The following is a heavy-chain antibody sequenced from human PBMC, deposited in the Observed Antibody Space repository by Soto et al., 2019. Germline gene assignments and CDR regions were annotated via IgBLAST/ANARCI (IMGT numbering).Heavy chain of an antibody. Sequence: EVQLVESGGGLVQPGGSLRLSCATSAFTFSDSDMNCVHQAPGQGLDCVSGFSWNGSRTHLADSVKGRFIISRDNSRNTLYLQTNTLRAEDTTGYYRKCNTSASYSQAPHFDCWGQGTLVTVSS. V-gene: IGHV3-35*01. J-gene: IGHJ4*02. CDR1: AFTFSDSD. D-gene: IGHD3-22*01. CDR3: KCNTSASYSQAPHFDC. CDR2: FSWNGSRT.